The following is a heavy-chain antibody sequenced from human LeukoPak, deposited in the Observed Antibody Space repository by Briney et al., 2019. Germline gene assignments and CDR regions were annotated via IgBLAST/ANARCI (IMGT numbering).Heavy chain of an antibody. CDR2: ITYSGGNT. J-gene: IGHJ4*02. Sequence: LSGGSLRLSCAASGFTFTSYGMSWVRQAPGKGLEWVSAITYSGGNTYYADSVKGRFTISRDNSKNTVYLQMDSLRAEDTAIYYCAKTTTGYSSGRYPAWPIDYWGQGTLVTVSS. CDR1: GFTFTSYG. D-gene: IGHD2-15*01. V-gene: IGHV3-23*01. CDR3: AKTTTGYSSGRYPAWPIDY.